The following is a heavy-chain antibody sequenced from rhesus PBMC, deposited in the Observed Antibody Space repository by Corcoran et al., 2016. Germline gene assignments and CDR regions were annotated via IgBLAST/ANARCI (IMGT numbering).Heavy chain of an antibody. CDR1: GYSSSSGYG. CDR3: AGTNYPFDY. J-gene: IGHJ4*01. V-gene: IGHV4-127*01. Sequence: QVQLQESGPGLVKPSETLSLTCAVSGYSSSSGYGWSWVRQPPGKGLEWIGYIGGSSGSTKYNPSLKSRVTISKDTSKNQFSLELSCVTAADTAVYYCAGTNYPFDYWGQGVLVTVT. CDR2: IGGSSGST. D-gene: IGHD4-17*01.